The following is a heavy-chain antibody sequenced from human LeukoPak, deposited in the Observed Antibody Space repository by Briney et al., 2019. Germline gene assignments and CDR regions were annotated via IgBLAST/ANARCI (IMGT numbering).Heavy chain of an antibody. CDR1: GGSISTYY. J-gene: IGHJ3*02. Sequence: SETLSLTCTVSGGSISTYYWGWIRQSPGKGLEWIGTFYYTGSTYYNPSLKSRITISVDTSKNHFSLKLSSVTAADTAVYYCARANYYDSSGYYYNAFDIWGQGTMVTVSS. CDR3: ARANYYDSSGYYYNAFDI. D-gene: IGHD3-22*01. CDR2: FYYTGST. V-gene: IGHV4-39*02.